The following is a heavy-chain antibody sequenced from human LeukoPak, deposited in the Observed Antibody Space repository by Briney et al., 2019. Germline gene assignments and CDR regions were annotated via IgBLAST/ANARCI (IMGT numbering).Heavy chain of an antibody. CDR2: ISGSSSTI. CDR3: ARKNTTSSEGY. D-gene: IGHD6-6*01. J-gene: IGHJ4*02. CDR1: GFSFSSYS. Sequence: PGGSLRLSCAASGFSFSSYSMNWVRQAPGKGLEWVSFISGSSSTIDYADSVKGRFTISRDNGKNSLFLHMNSLRAEDTAVYYCARKNTTSSEGYWGQGTLVTVSS. V-gene: IGHV3-48*01.